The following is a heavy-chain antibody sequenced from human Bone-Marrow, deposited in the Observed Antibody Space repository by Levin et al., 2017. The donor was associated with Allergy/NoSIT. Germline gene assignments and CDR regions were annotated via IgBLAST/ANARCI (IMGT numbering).Heavy chain of an antibody. V-gene: IGHV1-2*02. CDR2: INPLSGGT. Sequence: ASVKVSCKASGYTFTGNYVHWVRQAPGQGLEWMGWINPLSGGTNYAQKFQGRVTLTRDTSISTVYMEVSSLRSDDSAVYYCARGYDVCSGYFGPRTGSDNYYYYGMDVWGQGTTVTVSS. D-gene: IGHD3-3*01. J-gene: IGHJ6*02. CDR1: GYTFTGNY. CDR3: ARGYDVCSGYFGPRTGSDNYYYYGMDV.